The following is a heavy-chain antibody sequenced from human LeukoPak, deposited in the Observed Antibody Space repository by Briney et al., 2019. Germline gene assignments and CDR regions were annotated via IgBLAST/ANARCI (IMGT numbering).Heavy chain of an antibody. CDR3: ASFRYFDY. CDR2: ISYDGSNK. D-gene: IGHD1-14*01. CDR1: GFTFSSYA. Sequence: PGRSLRLSCAASGFTFSSYAMHWVRQAPDKGLEWVAVISYDGSNKYYADSVKGRFTISRDNSKNTLYLQMNSLRAEDTAVYYCASFRYFDYWGQGTLVTVSS. V-gene: IGHV3-30*01. J-gene: IGHJ4*02.